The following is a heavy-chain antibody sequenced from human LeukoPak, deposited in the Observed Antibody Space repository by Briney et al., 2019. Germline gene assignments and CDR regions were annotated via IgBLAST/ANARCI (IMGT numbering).Heavy chain of an antibody. V-gene: IGHV3-9*01. CDR3: LKDLSPGGLDV. J-gene: IGHJ6*01. Sequence: PGGSLRLSCAASGFSLKDRAMHWVRHAPGKGLEWVSGIYWGSDRIDYADAVKGRFTISRDNAKNSPYLQMNSLRPEDTALYYCLKDLSPGGLDVWGPGTTVTVSS. D-gene: IGHD2-2*01. CDR1: GFSLKDRA. CDR2: IYWGSDRI.